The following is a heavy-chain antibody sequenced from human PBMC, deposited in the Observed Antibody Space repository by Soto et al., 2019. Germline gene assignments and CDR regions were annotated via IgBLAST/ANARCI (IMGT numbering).Heavy chain of an antibody. CDR2: IYYSGST. Sequence: SETLSLTCTVSGGSISSSSYYWGWIRQPPGKGLEWIGSIYYSGSTYYNPSLKSRVTISVDTSKNQFSLKLSSVTAADTAVYYCARGIAEEDIAAAAAVGWFDPWGQGTLVTVSS. J-gene: IGHJ5*02. V-gene: IGHV4-39*01. CDR3: ARGIAEEDIAAAAAVGWFDP. CDR1: GGSISSSSYY. D-gene: IGHD6-13*01.